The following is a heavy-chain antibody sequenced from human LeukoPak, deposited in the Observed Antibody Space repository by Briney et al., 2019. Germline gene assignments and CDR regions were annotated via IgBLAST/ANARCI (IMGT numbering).Heavy chain of an antibody. CDR1: GFTLDGYA. CDR2: ISWNSGSI. Sequence: PGGSLRLSCAASGFTLDGYAMHWVRQAPGKGLEWVSGISWNSGSIDYADSVKGRFTISRDNAKNSLYLQMNSLRAEDTAVYYCASPYSSSWYVRGAFDYWGQGTLVTVSS. V-gene: IGHV3-9*01. D-gene: IGHD6-13*01. CDR3: ASPYSSSWYVRGAFDY. J-gene: IGHJ4*02.